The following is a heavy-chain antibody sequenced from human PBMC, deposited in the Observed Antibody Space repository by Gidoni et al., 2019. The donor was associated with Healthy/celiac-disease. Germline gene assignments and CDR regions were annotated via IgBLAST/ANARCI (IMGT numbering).Heavy chain of an antibody. CDR1: GFTFSMYP. D-gene: IGHD2-21*02. Sequence: EVPLLESGGGLVQPGGSLRLSCAHSGFTFSMYPMSWVRPAPGKGVEWGSGMSSSGGSTYYADSVKGRFTISRDNSKNTLYLQMNSLRAEDTAVYYCAKVLLPDCGGDCDAFDIWGQGTMVTVSS. J-gene: IGHJ3*02. CDR2: MSSSGGST. CDR3: AKVLLPDCGGDCDAFDI. V-gene: IGHV3-23*01.